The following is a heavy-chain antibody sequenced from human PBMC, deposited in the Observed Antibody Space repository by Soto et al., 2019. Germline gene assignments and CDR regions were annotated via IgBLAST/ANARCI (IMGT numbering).Heavy chain of an antibody. CDR3: AKDLVKAADGYDSAFDI. Sequence: EVQLLESGGGLVQPGGSLRLSCAASGFTFSSYAMSWVRQAPGKGLEWVSAISGSGGSTYYADSVKGRFTISRDNSKSSLYLQMNSLRAEDTDVYYCAKDLVKAADGYDSAFDIWGQGTMVTVSS. D-gene: IGHD6-13*01. CDR2: ISGSGGST. CDR1: GFTFSSYA. V-gene: IGHV3-23*01. J-gene: IGHJ3*02.